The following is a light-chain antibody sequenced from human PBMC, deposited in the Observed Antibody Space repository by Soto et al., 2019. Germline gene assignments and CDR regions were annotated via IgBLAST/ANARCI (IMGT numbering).Light chain of an antibody. Sequence: DIVMTQSPDSLAVSLGERATINCKSSQSVLYSSNNQNYLAWYQQKPGQPPKLLIYRASTRESGVPDRFSGSGSGADFTLTISSLQAADVAVYYCQQYYTVPYTFGQGTKLEIK. CDR3: QQYYTVPYT. J-gene: IGKJ2*01. V-gene: IGKV4-1*01. CDR1: QSVLYSSNNQNY. CDR2: RAS.